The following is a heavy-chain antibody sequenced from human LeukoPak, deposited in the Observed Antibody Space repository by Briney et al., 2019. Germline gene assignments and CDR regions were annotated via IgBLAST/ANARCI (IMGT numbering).Heavy chain of an antibody. CDR2: IHTTGST. V-gene: IGHV4-4*07. CDR1: VGFTTYDY. Sequence: SETLSLTCSVSVGFTTYDYWNWIRQPAGKAPEWIGRIHTTGSTNYNPSLKSRLTMTLDKSKKQFSLKVTSMTAADTALYYCARGGGNRHFDSWGQGILVTASS. D-gene: IGHD2-15*01. CDR3: ARGGGNRHFDS. J-gene: IGHJ4*02.